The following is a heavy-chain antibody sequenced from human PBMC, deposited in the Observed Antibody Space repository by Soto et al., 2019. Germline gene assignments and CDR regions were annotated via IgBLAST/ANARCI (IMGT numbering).Heavy chain of an antibody. V-gene: IGHV3-53*02. J-gene: IGHJ3*02. CDR2: LYSGGST. Sequence: EVQLVETGGGLIQPGGSLRLSCAASGLTVSSNYMNWVRQAPGKGLEWVSVLYSGGSTHYAGSVKRRFIISRDNSKNTVYLQMNSLRVEDPAIYYCARDRPGDAGEGCDIWGHGTMVTVSS. D-gene: IGHD3-10*01. CDR3: ARDRPGDAGEGCDI. CDR1: GLTVSSNY.